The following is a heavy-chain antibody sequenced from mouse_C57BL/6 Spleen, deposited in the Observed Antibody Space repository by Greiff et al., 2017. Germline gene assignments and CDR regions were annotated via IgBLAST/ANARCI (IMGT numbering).Heavy chain of an antibody. D-gene: IGHD3-2*02. J-gene: IGHJ2*01. CDR1: GYTFTSYW. CDR2: INPSNGGT. V-gene: IGHV1-53*01. CDR3: ARSGSTGYYFDY. Sequence: QVQLQQPGTELVKPGASVKLSCTASGYTFTSYWMSWVKQRPGQGLEWIGNINPSNGGTNYNEKFKSKVTLTVDKSSSTAYMQLSSLTSEDSAVYYFARSGSTGYYFDYWGQGTTLTVSS.